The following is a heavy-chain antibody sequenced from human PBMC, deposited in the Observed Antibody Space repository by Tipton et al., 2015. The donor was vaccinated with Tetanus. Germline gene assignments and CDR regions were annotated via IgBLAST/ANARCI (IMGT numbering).Heavy chain of an antibody. V-gene: IGHV4-4*07. D-gene: IGHD6-6*01. J-gene: IGHJ3*02. CDR1: GGSIDSFY. CDR3: ARDKRLADRTPFDM. Sequence: TLSLTCTVSGGSIDSFYWTWLRQPAGKPLEWIGRSYPTGNTKYNPSLMSRVAMSVDMSRNQFSLRLNSVTSADTAVYYCARDKRLADRTPFDMWGLGTLVTVSS. CDR2: SYPTGNT.